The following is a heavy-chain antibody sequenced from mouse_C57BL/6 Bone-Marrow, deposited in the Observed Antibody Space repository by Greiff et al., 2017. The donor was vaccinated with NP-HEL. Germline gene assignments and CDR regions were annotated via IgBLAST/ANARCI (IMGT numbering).Heavy chain of an antibody. CDR3: ARSYDYEGAYYAMDY. J-gene: IGHJ4*01. V-gene: IGHV1-39*01. CDR1: GYSFTDYN. D-gene: IGHD2-4*01. CDR2: INPNYGTT. Sequence: VQLKESGPELVKPGASVKISCKASGYSFTDYNMNWVKQSNGKSLEWIGVINPNYGTTSYNQKFKGKATLTVDQSSSTAYMQLNSLTSEDSAVYYCARSYDYEGAYYAMDYWGQGTSVTVSS.